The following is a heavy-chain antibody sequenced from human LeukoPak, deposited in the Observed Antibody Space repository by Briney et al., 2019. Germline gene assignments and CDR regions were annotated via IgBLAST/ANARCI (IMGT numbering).Heavy chain of an antibody. CDR1: GGSISSYY. Sequence: SETLSLTCTVSGGSISSYYWSGIGNPPGKERNGLGRIYTSGSTNYNPSLKSRVTMSVDTSKNQFSLKLSSVTAADTAVYYCAREVGASGRTVYFDYWGQGTLVTVSS. CDR3: AREVGASGRTVYFDY. D-gene: IGHD1-26*01. V-gene: IGHV4-4*07. CDR2: IYTSGST. J-gene: IGHJ4*02.